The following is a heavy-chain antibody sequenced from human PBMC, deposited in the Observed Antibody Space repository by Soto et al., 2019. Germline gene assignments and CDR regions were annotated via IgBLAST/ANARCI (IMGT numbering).Heavy chain of an antibody. V-gene: IGHV3-74*01. CDR2: VNRDGTVT. CDR1: GFTLATYW. Sequence: EVQLVESGGGLVQPGGSLRLSCAASGFTLATYWMHWVRHAPGKGLVWISSVNRDGTVTHYADSVRGRLTISRDNAKNTLFLQMNSLRAEETAVYYWPRDDGFCSGSICLRGFDCWDQGALVTVSS. CDR3: PRDDGFCSGSICLRGFDC. J-gene: IGHJ4*01. D-gene: IGHD2-2*01.